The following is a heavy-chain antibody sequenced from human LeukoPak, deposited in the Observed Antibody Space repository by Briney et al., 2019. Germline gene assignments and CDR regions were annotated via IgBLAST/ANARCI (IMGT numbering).Heavy chain of an antibody. Sequence: GGSLRLSCAASGFTFSSYAMHWVRQAPGKGLEWVAVISYDGSNKYYADSVKGRFTISRDNSKNTLYLQMNSLRAEDTAVYYCARGMRCSGGSCYGWFGHYWGQGTLVTVSS. J-gene: IGHJ4*02. V-gene: IGHV3-30*04. CDR1: GFTFSSYA. CDR3: ARGMRCSGGSCYGWFGHY. CDR2: ISYDGSNK. D-gene: IGHD2-15*01.